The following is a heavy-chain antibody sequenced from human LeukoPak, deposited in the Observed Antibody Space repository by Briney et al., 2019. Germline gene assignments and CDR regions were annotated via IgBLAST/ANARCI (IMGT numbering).Heavy chain of an antibody. CDR3: ARLTSTLGNSSGWGFDY. CDR1: GGSISSSSYY. V-gene: IGHV4-39*01. CDR2: NYYSGST. Sequence: SETLSLTCTVSGGSISSSSYYWGWIRQPPGKGLEWIGSNYYSGSTYYNPSLKSQVTISVDTSKNQFSLKLSSVTAADTAVYYCARLTSTLGNSSGWGFDYWGQGTLVTVSS. J-gene: IGHJ4*02. D-gene: IGHD6-19*01.